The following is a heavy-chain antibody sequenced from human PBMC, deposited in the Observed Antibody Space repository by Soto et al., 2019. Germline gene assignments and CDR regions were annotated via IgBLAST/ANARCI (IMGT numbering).Heavy chain of an antibody. CDR3: ARAHYGDYGYGMDV. Sequence: KPSETLSLTCAVSGGSISSGGYSWTWIRQPPGKGLEWIGYIYDSGTTYYNPSLKSRVTISVDRSKNQFSLKLSSVTAADTAVYYCARAHYGDYGYGMDVWGQGTTVTVSS. J-gene: IGHJ6*02. D-gene: IGHD4-17*01. CDR2: IYDSGTT. V-gene: IGHV4-30-2*01. CDR1: GGSISSGGYS.